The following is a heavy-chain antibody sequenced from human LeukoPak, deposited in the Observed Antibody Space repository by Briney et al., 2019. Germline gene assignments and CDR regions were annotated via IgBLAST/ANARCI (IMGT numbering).Heavy chain of an antibody. CDR2: ISGSGGST. CDR1: GFTFSSYA. D-gene: IGHD5-18*01. CDR3: AKGGAVAGKRRRYSYGYSDY. J-gene: IGHJ4*02. V-gene: IGHV3-23*01. Sequence: GGSLRLSCAASGFTFSSYAMSWVRQAPGKGLEWVSAISGSGGSTYYADSVKGRFTISRDNSKNTLYLQMNSLRAEDTAVYYCAKGGAVAGKRRRYSYGYSDYWGQGTLVTVSS.